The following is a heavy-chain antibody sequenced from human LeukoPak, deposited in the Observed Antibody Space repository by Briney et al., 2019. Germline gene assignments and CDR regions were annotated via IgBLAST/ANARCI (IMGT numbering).Heavy chain of an antibody. CDR2: ISYDGGNK. J-gene: IGHJ4*02. Sequence: GGSLRLSCAASGFTFSSYAMHWVRQAPGKGLEWVAVISYDGGNKYYADSVKGRFTISRDNSKNTLYLQMNSLRAEDTAVYYCARFPGYSSSWSFDYWGQGTLVTVSS. CDR1: GFTFSSYA. D-gene: IGHD6-13*01. CDR3: ARFPGYSSSWSFDY. V-gene: IGHV3-30-3*01.